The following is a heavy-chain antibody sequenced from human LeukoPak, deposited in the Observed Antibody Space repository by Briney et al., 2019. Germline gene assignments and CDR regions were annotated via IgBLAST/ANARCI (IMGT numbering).Heavy chain of an antibody. CDR3: ARGPSGYHNT. D-gene: IGHD5-12*01. CDR2: IIHSGST. Sequence: SETLSLTCAVYGGSFSGYYWSWLRQPPGQGLEWIGEIIHSGSTNYNPSLKSRVTISVDTSKNQFSLKLSSVTAADTAVYYFARGPSGYHNTGGQGTLVTVSS. V-gene: IGHV4-34*01. CDR1: GGSFSGYY. J-gene: IGHJ4*02.